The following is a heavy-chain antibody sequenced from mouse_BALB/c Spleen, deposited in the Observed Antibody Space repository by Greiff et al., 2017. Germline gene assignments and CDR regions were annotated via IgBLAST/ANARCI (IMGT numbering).Heavy chain of an antibody. V-gene: IGHV5-6-5*01. CDR3: ARGHGGNYAMDY. CDR1: GFTFSSYA. Sequence: DVHLVESGGGLVKPGGSLKLSCAASGFTFSSYAMSWVRQTPEKRLEWVASISSGGSTYYPDSVKGRFTISRDNARNILYLQMSSLRSEDTAMYYCARGHGGNYAMDYWGQGTSVTVSS. J-gene: IGHJ4*01. CDR2: ISSGGST.